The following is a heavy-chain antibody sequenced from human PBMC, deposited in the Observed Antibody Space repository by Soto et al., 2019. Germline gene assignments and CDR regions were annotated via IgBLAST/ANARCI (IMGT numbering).Heavy chain of an antibody. CDR2: IYWDDDK. CDR1: AFSLSTGGVG. Sequence: QITLKESGPTLVKPTQTLTLTCTFSAFSLSTGGVGVGLIRQPPGKALEWLALIYWDDDKRYSPSLRSRLTITKDTSKNQVVLTMTNMDPVDTATYYCIQSRCGGDCLQSYASYYYYGMDVWGQGTTVTVSS. CDR3: IQSRCGGDCLQSYASYYYYGMDV. J-gene: IGHJ6*02. D-gene: IGHD2-21*02. V-gene: IGHV2-5*02.